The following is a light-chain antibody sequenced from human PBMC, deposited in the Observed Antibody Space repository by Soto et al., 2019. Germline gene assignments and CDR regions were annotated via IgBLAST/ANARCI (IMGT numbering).Light chain of an antibody. V-gene: IGKV3-15*01. Sequence: EIVLTQSPATLSLSPGERATLSCRASRSISTYLVWYQQKPGQAPRLLIYGASTRDTGIPARFSGSGSGTEFTLTISSLQSEDFAVYYCQQYNNWPQVTFGGGTKVDVK. J-gene: IGKJ4*01. CDR1: RSISTY. CDR3: QQYNNWPQVT. CDR2: GAS.